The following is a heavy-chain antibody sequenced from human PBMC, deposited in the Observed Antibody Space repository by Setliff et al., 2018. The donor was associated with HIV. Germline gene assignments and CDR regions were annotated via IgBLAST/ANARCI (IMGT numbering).Heavy chain of an antibody. Sequence: KPSETLSLTCTVSGDSISGGSSYWSWIRQPAGKGLEWIGNVFYSGSTYYNPSLKSRVSMSIDTSRNQFSLKLTSVTAADTAVYFCARFPTVVTAPGFWGRGTLVTVSS. CDR3: ARFPTVVTAPGF. CDR1: GDSISGGSSY. J-gene: IGHJ4*02. CDR2: VFYSGST. D-gene: IGHD2-21*02. V-gene: IGHV4-39*01.